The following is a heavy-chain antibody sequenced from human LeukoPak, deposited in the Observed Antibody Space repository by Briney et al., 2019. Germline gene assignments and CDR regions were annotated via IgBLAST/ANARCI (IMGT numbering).Heavy chain of an antibody. CDR3: ARVGDDYYFDY. D-gene: IGHD2-21*02. CDR1: GFTFSSYW. Sequence: GGSLRLSCAASGFTFSSYWMHWVRQAPGKGLVWVSRINSDGSSTRYADSVKGRFAISRDNAKNTLYLQMNSLRAEDTAVYYCARVGDDYYFDYWGQETLVTVSS. J-gene: IGHJ4*02. V-gene: IGHV3-74*01. CDR2: INSDGSST.